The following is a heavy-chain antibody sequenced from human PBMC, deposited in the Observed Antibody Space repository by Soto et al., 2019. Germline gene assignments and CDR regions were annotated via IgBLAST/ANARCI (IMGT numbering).Heavy chain of an antibody. CDR2: ISSTAGRTS. J-gene: IGHJ6*02. D-gene: IGHD3-10*01. CDR1: GFTFNTYP. V-gene: IGHV3-23*01. CDR3: AKGVLSFHYGMEV. Sequence: EVQLLQSGGSVVPPGGSLRLACATSGFTFNTYPMTWVRQAPGKGLEWVSSISSTAGRTSSYADSVKGRFAISRDFSDNTVYLQMNNLRVDDTAVYFCAKGVLSFHYGMEVWGQGTTVTVSS.